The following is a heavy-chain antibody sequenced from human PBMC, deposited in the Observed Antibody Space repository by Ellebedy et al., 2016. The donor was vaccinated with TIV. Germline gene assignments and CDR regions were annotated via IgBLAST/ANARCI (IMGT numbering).Heavy chain of an antibody. CDR2: ISAYNGNT. J-gene: IGHJ4*02. V-gene: IGHV1-18*01. CDR1: GYTFTSYG. D-gene: IGHD5-24*01. CDR3: ARAWRDGYNFPLGDY. Sequence: AASVKVSCKASGYTFTSYGISWVRQPPGQGLEWMRWISAYNGNTNYAQKLQGRVNMTTDTSTSTAYLELRSLRSDDTAVYYCARAWRDGYNFPLGDYWGQGTLVTVSS.